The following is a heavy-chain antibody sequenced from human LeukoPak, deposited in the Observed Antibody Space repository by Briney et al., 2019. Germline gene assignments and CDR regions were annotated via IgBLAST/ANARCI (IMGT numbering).Heavy chain of an antibody. J-gene: IGHJ4*02. CDR1: GFTFSSYA. V-gene: IGHV3-23*01. D-gene: IGHD3-10*01. CDR2: ISGSGGST. CDR3: AKGESMVLPNPDY. Sequence: PGRSLGLSCAASGFTFSSYAMSWVRQAPGKGLEWVSAISGSGGSTYYADSVKGRFTISRDNSKNTLYLQMNSLRAEDTAVYYCAKGESMVLPNPDYWGQGTLVTVSS.